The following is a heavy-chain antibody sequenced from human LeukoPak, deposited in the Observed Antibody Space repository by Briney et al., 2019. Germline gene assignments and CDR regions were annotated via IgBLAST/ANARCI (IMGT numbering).Heavy chain of an antibody. V-gene: IGHV1-2*02. CDR2: INPNSGGT. Sequence: ASVKVSCKASGYTFIAYYMHWVRQAPGQGLEWMGWINPNSGGTNYAQKFQGRVTITADKSTSTAYMELSRLRSEDTAVYYCARDRSGYSSVEYNWFDPWGQGTLVTVSS. CDR1: GYTFIAYY. CDR3: ARDRSGYSSVEYNWFDP. J-gene: IGHJ5*02. D-gene: IGHD6-25*01.